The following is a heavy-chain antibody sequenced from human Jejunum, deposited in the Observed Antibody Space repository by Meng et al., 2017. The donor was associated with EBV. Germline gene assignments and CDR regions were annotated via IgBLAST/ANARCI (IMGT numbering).Heavy chain of an antibody. CDR1: RYTFNSND. CDR3: ARAVGAAGSMVNFDY. J-gene: IGHJ4*02. Sequence: QGERVQSGVEVKKPGASVKGSCKASRYTFNSNDINGVRQATGQGLDWIGWMNPSSDDTGFAQKFQGRVTVTRDNSINTAYMELSSLTSDDTAVYYCARAVGAAGSMVNFDYWGQGTLVTVSS. V-gene: IGHV1-8*01. D-gene: IGHD6-13*01. CDR2: MNPSSDDT.